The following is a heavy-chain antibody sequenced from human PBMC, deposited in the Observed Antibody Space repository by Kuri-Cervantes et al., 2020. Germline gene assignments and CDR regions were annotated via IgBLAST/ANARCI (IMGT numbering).Heavy chain of an antibody. D-gene: IGHD6-13*01. V-gene: IGHV4-34*01. CDR1: GGSFGGYY. CDR2: INHSGST. J-gene: IGHJ4*02. CDR3: ARPSSWYYFDY. Sequence: GSLRLSCAVYGGSFGGYYWSWIRQPPGKGLEWIGEINHSGSTNYNPSLKSRVTISVDTSKNQFSLKLSSVTAADTAVYYRARPSSWYYFDYWGQGTLVTVSS.